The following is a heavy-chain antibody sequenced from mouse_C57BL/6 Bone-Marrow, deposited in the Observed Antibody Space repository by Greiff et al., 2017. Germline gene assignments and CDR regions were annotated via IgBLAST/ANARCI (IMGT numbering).Heavy chain of an antibody. Sequence: EVQLQQSGAELVRPGASVKLSCTASGFNIKDDYMHWVKQRPEQGLEWIGWIDPENGDTEYASKFQGKATITADTSSNTAYLPLSSLTSEDTAVYCCTSPFPYLDYWGQGTTLTVSS. V-gene: IGHV14-4*01. J-gene: IGHJ2*01. CDR2: IDPENGDT. CDR3: TSPFPYLDY. CDR1: GFNIKDDY.